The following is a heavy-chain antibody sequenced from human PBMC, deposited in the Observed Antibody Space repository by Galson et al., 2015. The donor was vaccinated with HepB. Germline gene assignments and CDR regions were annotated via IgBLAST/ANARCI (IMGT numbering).Heavy chain of an antibody. CDR2: ISYDGSNK. Sequence: SLRLSCAASGFTFSSYAMHWVRQAPGKGLEWVAVISYDGSNKYYADSVKGRFTISRDNSKNTLYLQMNGLRAEDTAVYYCTKDDYWGQGTLVTVSS. V-gene: IGHV3-30*04. CDR1: GFTFSSYA. CDR3: TKDDY. J-gene: IGHJ4*02.